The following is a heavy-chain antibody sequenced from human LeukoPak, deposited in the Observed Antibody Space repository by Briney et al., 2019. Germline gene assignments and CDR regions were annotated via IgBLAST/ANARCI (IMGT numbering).Heavy chain of an antibody. CDR1: GYTFSDFG. V-gene: IGHV1-18*01. D-gene: IGHD3-22*01. J-gene: IGHJ4*02. CDR2: ISTYNGNT. Sequence: GASVKVSCKASGYTFSDFGISWVRQAPGQGLEWMGWISTYNGNTNYAQKLQGRVAINTDTSTSTAYMELRSLRSDGTAVYYCARDCDRSGYYCYWGQGTLVTVSS. CDR3: ARDCDRSGYYCY.